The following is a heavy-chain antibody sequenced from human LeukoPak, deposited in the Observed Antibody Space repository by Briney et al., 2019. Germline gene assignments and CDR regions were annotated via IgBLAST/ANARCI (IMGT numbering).Heavy chain of an antibody. V-gene: IGHV7-4-1*02. Sequence: RTGGSLRLSCAASGFTFSSYGMHWVRQAPGKGLEWMGWIGTNTGNPTYAQGFIGRFVFSLDTSVTTAYLQISSLKAEDTAVYYCARGYDTTGYFSYWGQGTLVAVSS. CDR1: GFTFSSYG. D-gene: IGHD3-22*01. J-gene: IGHJ4*02. CDR2: IGTNTGNP. CDR3: ARGYDTTGYFSY.